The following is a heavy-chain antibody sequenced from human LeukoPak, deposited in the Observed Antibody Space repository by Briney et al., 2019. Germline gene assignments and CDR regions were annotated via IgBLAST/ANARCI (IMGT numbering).Heavy chain of an antibody. D-gene: IGHD2-2*02. CDR1: GGSISSGSYY. CDR3: ARSLGLYCSSTSCYTFDY. V-gene: IGHV4-61*02. CDR2: IYTSGST. Sequence: SETLSLTCTVSGGSISSGSYYWSWIRQPAGKGLEWIGRIYTSGSTNYNPPLKSRVTISVDTSKNQFSLKLSSVTAADTAVYYCARSLGLYCSSTSCYTFDYWGQGTLVTVSS. J-gene: IGHJ4*02.